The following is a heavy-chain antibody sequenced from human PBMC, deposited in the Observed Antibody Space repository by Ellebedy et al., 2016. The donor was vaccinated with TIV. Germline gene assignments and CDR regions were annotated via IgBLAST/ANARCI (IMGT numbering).Heavy chain of an antibody. Sequence: AASVKVSCKASGYTFTGYYMHWVRQAHGQGLEWMGWINPNSGGTNYAQKFQGRVTMTRDTSISPAYMELSRLSSEYTAVYYCTRVTMVRGVIRPDDAFDIWGQGTMVTVSS. CDR3: TRVTMVRGVIRPDDAFDI. V-gene: IGHV1-2*02. D-gene: IGHD3-10*01. J-gene: IGHJ3*02. CDR2: INPNSGGT. CDR1: GYTFTGYY.